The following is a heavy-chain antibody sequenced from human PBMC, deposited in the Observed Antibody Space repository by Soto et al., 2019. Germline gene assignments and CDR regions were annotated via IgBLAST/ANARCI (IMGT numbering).Heavy chain of an antibody. D-gene: IGHD2-21*02. Sequence: PSETXSLTCIFSGVSVISYTCSWVRQPANKGLEWIGRVFSSVSATYNPSLKSRVTITMHTPENRISLKLESVTAADAGVYYCARAGLKNGDTWGQGTAVNVSS. CDR2: VFSSVSA. CDR3: ARAGLKNGDT. V-gene: IGHV4-4*07. CDR1: GVSVISYT. J-gene: IGHJ4*02.